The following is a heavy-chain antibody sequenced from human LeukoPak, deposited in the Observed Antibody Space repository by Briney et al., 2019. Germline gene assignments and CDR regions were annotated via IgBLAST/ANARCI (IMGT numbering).Heavy chain of an antibody. V-gene: IGHV3-7*01. D-gene: IGHD6-13*01. Sequence: GGSLRLSCAASGFTFSSYWMSWVRQAPGKGLEWVANIKQDGSEKYYVDSVKGRFTISRDNAKNSLYLQMNSLRAEDTAVYYCARDGSSSRGDYFDYWGQGTLVTVSS. J-gene: IGHJ4*02. CDR2: IKQDGSEK. CDR3: ARDGSSSRGDYFDY. CDR1: GFTFSSYW.